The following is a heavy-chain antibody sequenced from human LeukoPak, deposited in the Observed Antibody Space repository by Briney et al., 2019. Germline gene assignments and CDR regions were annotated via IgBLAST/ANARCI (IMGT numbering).Heavy chain of an antibody. V-gene: IGHV4-61*01. CDR2: IYYSGTI. CDR3: AREEMATAYYFDS. CDR1: GGSVSSANYY. J-gene: IGHJ4*02. D-gene: IGHD5-24*01. Sequence: SETLSLTCSVSGGSVSSANYYWSWIRQPPGKGLEWVGYIYYSGTINHNPSLKSRVTISVDTSKNQFSLKLSSVTAADTAVYYCAREEMATAYYFDSWGQGTLVTVSS.